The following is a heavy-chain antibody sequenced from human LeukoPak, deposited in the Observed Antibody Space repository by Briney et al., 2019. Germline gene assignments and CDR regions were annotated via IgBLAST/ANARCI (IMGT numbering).Heavy chain of an antibody. Sequence: PSETLSLTCAVYGGSFSGYYWSWIRQPPGKGLEWIGEINHSGSTNYNPSLKSRVTISVDTSKNQFSLKLSSVTAADTAVCYCARGRPWYYYGMDVWGQGTTVTVSS. CDR3: ARGRPWYYYGMDV. CDR2: INHSGST. D-gene: IGHD6-6*01. CDR1: GGSFSGYY. V-gene: IGHV4-34*01. J-gene: IGHJ6*02.